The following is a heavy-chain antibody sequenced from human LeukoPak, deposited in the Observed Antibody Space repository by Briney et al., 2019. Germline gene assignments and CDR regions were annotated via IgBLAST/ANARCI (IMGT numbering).Heavy chain of an antibody. J-gene: IGHJ4*02. D-gene: IGHD1-26*01. CDR1: GFTFSSYW. CDR2: LSSSGSAF. CDR3: ASGETSGSYLDFDY. Sequence: GGSLRLSCAASGFTFSSYWMNWVRQAPGKGLEWIAYLSSSGSAFSYADSVKGRFTISRDNTKNTLYLQMNSLRAEDTAVYYCASGETSGSYLDFDYWGQGTLVTVSS. V-gene: IGHV3-48*04.